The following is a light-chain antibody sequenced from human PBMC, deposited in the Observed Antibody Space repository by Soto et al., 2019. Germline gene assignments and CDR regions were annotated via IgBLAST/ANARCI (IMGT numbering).Light chain of an antibody. J-gene: IGLJ1*01. CDR3: CSHTTGSTRYV. CDR1: STDVDTYNY. CDR2: DVN. V-gene: IGLV2-14*03. Sequence: QSVLTPPASVSGSPGQSITISCSGISTDVDTYNYVSWYQLHPGEAPKVLIYDVNSRPSGVSNRFSGSRSGNTASLTISGLQAEDEAHYYCCSHTTGSTRYVTVTGTKVTVL.